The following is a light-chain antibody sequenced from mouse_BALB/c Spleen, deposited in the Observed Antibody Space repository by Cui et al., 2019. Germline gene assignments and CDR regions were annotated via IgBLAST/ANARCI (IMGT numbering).Light chain of an antibody. V-gene: IGKV8-30*01. CDR1: QSLLSSTNQMNH. Sequence: DIVMSQPPSSLAASVAETITMNCNSSQSLLSSTNQMNHLAWYQQKPGQSPKLLIYWASIRESGVPDRFTGSGSGTDFTLTISSVKAEDLTLYYCHQYYIYPLTFGAGTKLEVK. J-gene: IGKJ5*01. CDR2: WAS. CDR3: HQYYIYPLT.